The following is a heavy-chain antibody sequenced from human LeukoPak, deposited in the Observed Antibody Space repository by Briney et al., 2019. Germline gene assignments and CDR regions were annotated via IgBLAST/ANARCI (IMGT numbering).Heavy chain of an antibody. J-gene: IGHJ3*02. CDR2: IWSGGRT. V-gene: IGHV3-66*01. CDR3: ARANHYGDDPFDI. CDR1: GFTGISNY. Sequence: GGSLRLSCAAPGFTGISNYMSWVRQAPGKGVEWGSVIWSGGRTYYADSVKGRFTISRDNSKNTLYLQMNSLRADDTAVYYCARANHYGDDPFDIWGGGTMVVASS. D-gene: IGHD4-17*01.